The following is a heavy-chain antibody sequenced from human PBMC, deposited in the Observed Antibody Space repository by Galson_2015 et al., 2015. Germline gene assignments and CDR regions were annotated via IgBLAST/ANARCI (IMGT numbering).Heavy chain of an antibody. D-gene: IGHD6-19*01. CDR3: TTVSGSGWYRN. CDR2: IKSKTDGGTT. CDR1: GFTLSSYA. J-gene: IGHJ4*02. Sequence: SLRLSCAASGFTLSSYAMSWVCQAPGKGLEWVGRIKSKTDGGTTDYAAPVKGRFTISRDDSKNTLYLQMNSLKTEDTAVYYCTTVSGSGWYRNWGQGTLVTVSS. V-gene: IGHV3-15*01.